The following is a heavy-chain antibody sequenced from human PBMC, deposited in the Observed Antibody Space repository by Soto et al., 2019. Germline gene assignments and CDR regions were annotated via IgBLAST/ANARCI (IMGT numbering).Heavy chain of an antibody. CDR1: GGSITSSTFS. D-gene: IGHD2-15*01. J-gene: IGHJ5*02. Sequence: QLQLQESGPGLLKPSETLPLTCTVSGGSITSSTFSWGWIRQPPGKGLEWIGSIYYSGSTYCNPSLKSRVTISVDTSKNQLSLKLKSVTAADTAVYYCAGPGDCSGGTCHENWFDPWGQGSLVTVSS. V-gene: IGHV4-39*01. CDR2: IYYSGST. CDR3: AGPGDCSGGTCHENWFDP.